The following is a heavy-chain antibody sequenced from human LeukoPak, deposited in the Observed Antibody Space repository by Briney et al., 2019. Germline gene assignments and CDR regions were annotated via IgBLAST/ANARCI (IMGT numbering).Heavy chain of an antibody. J-gene: IGHJ4*02. V-gene: IGHV3-23*01. CDR3: AKDRYSGSYYLYYFDY. CDR2: ISGSGGST. D-gene: IGHD1-26*01. Sequence: PGGSLRLSCAASGFTFSSYAMSWVRQAPGKGLEWVSAISGSGGSTYYADSVKGRFTISRDNSKNTLYLQMNSLRAEDTAVYYCAKDRYSGSYYLYYFDYWGQGTLVTVSS. CDR1: GFTFSSYA.